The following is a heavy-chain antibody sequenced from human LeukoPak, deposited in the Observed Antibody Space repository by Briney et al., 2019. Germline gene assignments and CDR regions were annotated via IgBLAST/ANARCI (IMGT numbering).Heavy chain of an antibody. J-gene: IGHJ3*02. D-gene: IGHD3-9*01. Sequence: PSQTLSLTCTVSGGSISSGGYYWSWIRQHPGKGLEWIGYIYYSGSTYYNPSLKSRVTMSVDTSKNQFSLKLSSVTAADTAVYYCARGRYDILTGYDDAFDIWGQGTMVTVSS. CDR2: IYYSGST. V-gene: IGHV4-31*03. CDR3: ARGRYDILTGYDDAFDI. CDR1: GGSISSGGYY.